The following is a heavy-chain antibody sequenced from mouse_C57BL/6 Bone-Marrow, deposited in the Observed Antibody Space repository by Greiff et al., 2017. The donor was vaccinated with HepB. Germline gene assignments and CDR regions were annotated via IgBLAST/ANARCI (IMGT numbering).Heavy chain of an antibody. V-gene: IGHV1-50*01. D-gene: IGHD2-13*01. CDR2: IDPSDSYT. CDR3: ARFDWRGYYAMDY. J-gene: IGHJ4*01. Sequence: QVQLQQPGAELVKPGASVKLSCKASGYTFTSYWMQWVKQRPGQGLEWIGEIDPSDSYTNYNQKFKGKATLTVDTSSSTAYMQLSILTSEDSAVYYYARFDWRGYYAMDYWGQGTSVTVSS. CDR1: GYTFTSYW.